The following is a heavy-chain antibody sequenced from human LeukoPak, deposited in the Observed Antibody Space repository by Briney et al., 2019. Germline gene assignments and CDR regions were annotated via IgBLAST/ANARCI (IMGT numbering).Heavy chain of an antibody. CDR1: GFTFSYYE. Sequence: GGSLRLSCAASGFTFSYYEMNWFRQAPGKGLEWVSYISSSGSTIYYADSVKGRFTISRDNAKNSLYLQMNSLRAEDTAVYYCARDPAYYDSSGYYSWGQGTLVTVSS. J-gene: IGHJ4*02. V-gene: IGHV3-48*03. CDR2: ISSSGSTI. CDR3: ARDPAYYDSSGYYS. D-gene: IGHD3-22*01.